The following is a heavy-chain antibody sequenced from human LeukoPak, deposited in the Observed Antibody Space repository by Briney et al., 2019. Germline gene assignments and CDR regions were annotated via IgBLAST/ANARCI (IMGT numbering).Heavy chain of an antibody. CDR1: GFIFSNYA. CDR3: ARGWRKFGELFNYYYYYGMDV. D-gene: IGHD3-10*01. J-gene: IGHJ6*04. V-gene: IGHV3-11*06. CDR2: ISSSSSYT. Sequence: PGGSLRLSCAASGFIFSNYAMSWIRQAPGKGLEWVSYISSSSSYTNYADSVKGRFTISRDNAKNSLYLQMNSLRAEDTAVYYCARGWRKFGELFNYYYYYGMDVWGKGTTVTVSS.